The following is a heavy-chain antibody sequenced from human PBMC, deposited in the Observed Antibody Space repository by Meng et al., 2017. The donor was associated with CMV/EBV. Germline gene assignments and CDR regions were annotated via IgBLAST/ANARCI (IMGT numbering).Heavy chain of an antibody. D-gene: IGHD3-3*01. J-gene: IGHJ4*02. CDR3: ASSVKHITIFGVAKTNLNFDY. CDR1: GFTFSSYA. Sequence: GESLKISCAASGFTFSSYAMHWVRQAPGKGLEWVAVISYDGSNKYYADSVKGRFTISRDNSKNTLYLQMNSLRAEDTAVYYCASSVKHITIFGVAKTNLNFDYWGQGTLVTVSS. CDR2: ISYDGSNK. V-gene: IGHV3-30*04.